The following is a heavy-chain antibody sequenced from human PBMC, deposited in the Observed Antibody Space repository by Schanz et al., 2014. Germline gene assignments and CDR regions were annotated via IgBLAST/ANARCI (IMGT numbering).Heavy chain of an antibody. CDR2: ISYHGSES. Sequence: QVQLVESGGGVVQPGRSLRLSCAGSGFSFSDYGMHWVRQAPGRGLEWVAVISYHGSESYYADSVKGRFTISRDNSKNTLYLQMNSLRTEDTAVYFCAKSYDTSGYSGFDYWGQGTLVTVSS. CDR3: AKSYDTSGYSGFDY. D-gene: IGHD3-22*01. V-gene: IGHV3-30*18. J-gene: IGHJ4*02. CDR1: GFSFSDYG.